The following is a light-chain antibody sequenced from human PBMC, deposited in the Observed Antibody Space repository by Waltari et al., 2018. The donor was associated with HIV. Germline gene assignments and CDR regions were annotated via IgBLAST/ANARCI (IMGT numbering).Light chain of an antibody. CDR1: SSNIGSNY. V-gene: IGLV1-47*01. J-gene: IGLJ3*02. CDR3: AAWDDTRVV. CDR2: RNN. Sequence: TISCSGSSSNIGSNYVYWYQQLPGTAPKLLIYRNNQRPSGVPDRFSGSKSGISGSLAISGLRSDDEADYYCAAWDDTRVVFGGGTKLTVL.